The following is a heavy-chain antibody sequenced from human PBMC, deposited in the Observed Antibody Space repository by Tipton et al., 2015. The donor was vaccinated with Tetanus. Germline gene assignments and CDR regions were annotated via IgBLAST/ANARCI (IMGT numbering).Heavy chain of an antibody. CDR1: GFTFKSYT. CDR2: ISGSRGNT. Sequence: SLRLSCAASGFTFKSYTMNWVRQTPGKGLERVSAISGSRGNTYYADSVKGRFTISRDNSKNTVSLQLNSLRAEDTAIYYCAKEALGVLDVWGKGTTVTVSS. J-gene: IGHJ6*04. V-gene: IGHV3-23*01. CDR3: AKEALGVLDV.